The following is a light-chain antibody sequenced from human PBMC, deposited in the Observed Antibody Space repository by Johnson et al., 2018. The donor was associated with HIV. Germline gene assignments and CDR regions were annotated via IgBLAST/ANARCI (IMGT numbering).Light chain of an antibody. CDR3: GTWDSSLSAEV. V-gene: IGLV1-51*01. CDR1: RSNIGNNY. CDR2: DNN. J-gene: IGLJ1*01. Sequence: QSVLTQPPSVSAAPGQKVTISCSGSRSNIGNNYVSWYQQLPGTAPKLLIYDNNKRPSGIPDRFSGSKSGTSATLDITGLQTGDEADYYCGTWDSSLSAEVVGTGTKVTV.